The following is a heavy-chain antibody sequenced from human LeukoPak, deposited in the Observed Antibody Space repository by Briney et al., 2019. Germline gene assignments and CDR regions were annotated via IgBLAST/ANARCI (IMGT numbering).Heavy chain of an antibody. CDR3: ARDSGTTGEVKFDP. CDR2: IYSSGST. Sequence: SETLSLTCTVSSGSFRTYYWSWIRQPPGKGLEWIGYIYSSGSTNYNPSLKSRVTMSVDTSKNQFTLKVSSVTAADTAVYYCARDSGTTGEVKFDPWGQGTLVTVSS. D-gene: IGHD3-10*01. CDR1: SGSFRTYY. J-gene: IGHJ5*02. V-gene: IGHV4-59*12.